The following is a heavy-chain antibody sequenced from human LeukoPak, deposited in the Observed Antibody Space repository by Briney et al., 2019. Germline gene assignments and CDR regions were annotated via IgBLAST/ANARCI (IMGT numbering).Heavy chain of an antibody. CDR2: IWYDGSNK. J-gene: IGHJ6*02. Sequence: GGSLRLSCAASGFTFTHYAMNWVRQAPGKGLEWVAVIWYDGSNKYYADSVKGRFTISRDNSKNTLYLQMNSLRAEDTAVYYCARDPTGDYCSGGSCSNYYYYGMDVWGQGTTVTVSS. D-gene: IGHD2-15*01. V-gene: IGHV3-33*08. CDR3: ARDPTGDYCSGGSCSNYYYYGMDV. CDR1: GFTFTHYA.